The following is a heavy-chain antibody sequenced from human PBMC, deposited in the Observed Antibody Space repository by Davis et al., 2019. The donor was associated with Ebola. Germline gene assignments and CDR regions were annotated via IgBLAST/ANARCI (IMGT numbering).Heavy chain of an antibody. Sequence: GSLRLSCAVYGGSFSGYYWSWIRQPPGKGLEWIGSIYYSGSTYYNPSLKSRVTISVDTSKNQFSLKLSSVTAADTAVYYCATATTKTTYYGMDVWGQGTTVTVSS. V-gene: IGHV4-34*01. CDR2: IYYSGST. D-gene: IGHD1-26*01. CDR1: GGSFSGYY. CDR3: ATATTKTTYYGMDV. J-gene: IGHJ6*02.